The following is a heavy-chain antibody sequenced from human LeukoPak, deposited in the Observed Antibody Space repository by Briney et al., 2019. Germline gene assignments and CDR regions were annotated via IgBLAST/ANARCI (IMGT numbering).Heavy chain of an antibody. Sequence: GGSLRLSCAASEFTFSTYSMNWVRQAPGKGLEWVSSISSGSTYIYYADSVKGRFTISRDNAKNSLYLQMNSLRAEDTAVYYCAREPYYDSSGYCLDYWGQGTLVTVSS. CDR2: ISSGSTYI. J-gene: IGHJ4*02. CDR1: EFTFSTYS. D-gene: IGHD3-22*01. V-gene: IGHV3-21*04. CDR3: AREPYYDSSGYCLDY.